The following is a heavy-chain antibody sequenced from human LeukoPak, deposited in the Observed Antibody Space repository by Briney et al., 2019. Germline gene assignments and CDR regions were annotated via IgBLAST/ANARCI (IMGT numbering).Heavy chain of an antibody. CDR2: VHHSGGT. CDR1: GGSISSSNW. V-gene: IGHV4-4*02. CDR3: ARGEEYGSGTVHFDY. D-gene: IGHD3-10*01. Sequence: SETLSLTCAVSGGSISSSNWWSWVRQPPGKGLEWIGEVHHSGGTNYNPSLKSRVTISADRSNNRFSLSLNSVTAADTAVFYCARGEEYGSGTVHFDYWGQGILVTVSS. J-gene: IGHJ4*02.